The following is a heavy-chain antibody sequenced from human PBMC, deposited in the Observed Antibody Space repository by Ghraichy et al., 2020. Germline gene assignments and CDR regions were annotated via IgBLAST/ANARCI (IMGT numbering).Heavy chain of an antibody. Sequence: GGSLRLTCAASGFTFINYGMHWVRQAPDKGLEWVAVIRYDGSYQYYADSVKGRFTISRDNSRNTLYLLMNSLRAEDTAVYYCARDEYYYDNSAYYHDEYWGQGTLVTVSS. CDR3: ARDEYYYDNSAYYHDEY. D-gene: IGHD3-22*01. J-gene: IGHJ4*02. V-gene: IGHV3-30*02. CDR2: IRYDGSYQ. CDR1: GFTFINYG.